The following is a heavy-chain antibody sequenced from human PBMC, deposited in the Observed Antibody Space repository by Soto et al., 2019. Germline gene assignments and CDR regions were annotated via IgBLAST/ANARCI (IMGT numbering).Heavy chain of an antibody. CDR1: GGSISSYY. V-gene: IGHV4-59*08. Sequence: SETLSLTCTVSGGSISSYYWSWIRQPPGKGLEWIGYIYYSGSTNYNPSLKSRVTISVDTSKNQFSLKLSSVTAADTAVYYCANSLRPSAPDPYFDYWGQGTLVTVSS. D-gene: IGHD6-6*01. J-gene: IGHJ4*02. CDR3: ANSLRPSAPDPYFDY. CDR2: IYYSGST.